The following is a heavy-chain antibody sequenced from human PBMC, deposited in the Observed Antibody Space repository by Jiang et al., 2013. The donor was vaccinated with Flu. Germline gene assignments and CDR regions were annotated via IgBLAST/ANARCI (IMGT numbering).Heavy chain of an antibody. V-gene: IGHV4-4*02. D-gene: IGHD3-22*01. Sequence: SLTCAVSGGSISSSNWWSWVRQPPGKGLEWIGEIYHSGSTNYNPSLKSRVTISVDKSKNQFSLKLSSVTAADTAVYYCARVGSRYYYDSSGPEFFDYWGQGTLVTVSS. CDR2: IYHSGST. CDR3: ARVGSRYYYDSSGPEFFDY. CDR1: GGSISSSNW. J-gene: IGHJ4*02.